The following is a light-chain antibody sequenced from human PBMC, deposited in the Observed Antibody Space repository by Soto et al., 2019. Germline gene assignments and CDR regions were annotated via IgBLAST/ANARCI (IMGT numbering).Light chain of an antibody. CDR3: MQGTHWPIT. V-gene: IGKV2-30*02. J-gene: IGKJ5*01. CDR2: KVS. Sequence: VMSQTPLYLSVTPGQPASISSRSNQSLVHSDGIAYFSWFQQRPGQSPRRLIYKVSNRDSEVPARFSGSGSGTDFALKISRVEAEDVGVYYCMQGTHWPITFGQGTRLEIK. CDR1: QSLVHSDGIAY.